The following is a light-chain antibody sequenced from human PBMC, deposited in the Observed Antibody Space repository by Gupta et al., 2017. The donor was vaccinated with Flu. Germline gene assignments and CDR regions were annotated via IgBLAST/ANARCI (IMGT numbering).Light chain of an antibody. J-gene: IGKJ2*01. V-gene: IGKV4-1*01. Sequence: DILMTQSPYSLAVSLGERATISCKSSQSARHNYNKKNYLGWYQQKPGQAPKLLIYWAATREAGVAERFSGSGSGKNVTLTISSRQEEDVAVYYCHQNMGNPPHPFGQGTKVDIK. CDR2: WAA. CDR3: HQNMGNPPHP. CDR1: QSARHNYNKKNY.